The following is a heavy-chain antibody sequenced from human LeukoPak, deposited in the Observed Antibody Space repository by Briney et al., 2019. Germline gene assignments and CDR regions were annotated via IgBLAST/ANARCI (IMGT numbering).Heavy chain of an antibody. V-gene: IGHV4-34*01. J-gene: IGHJ4*02. Sequence: SETLSLTCAVYVESFSGYYWRWIPQPPGKGLECMGEVNHSGSTNYNPSPKSRVTISVDTSKNQFSLKLSSATAADTAVYYCARWNQRGYSYGYGGYFDYWGQGTLVTVSS. CDR2: VNHSGST. CDR3: ARWNQRGYSYGYGGYFDY. CDR1: VESFSGYY. D-gene: IGHD5-18*01.